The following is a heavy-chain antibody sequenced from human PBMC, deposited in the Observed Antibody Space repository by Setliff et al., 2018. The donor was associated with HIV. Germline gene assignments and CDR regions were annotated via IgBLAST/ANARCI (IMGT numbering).Heavy chain of an antibody. CDR3: ARTGYAFDV. V-gene: IGHV4-59*08. CDR2: IHVSGST. J-gene: IGHJ3*01. CDR1: GGSISSYH. Sequence: PSETLSLTCTVSGGSISSYHWSWIRQSPGKGPEWIAYIHVSGSTYFNPSLSSRVTISIDTSNNQFSLRLSSVTAADTAVYYCARTGYAFDVWGLGTMVTVSS.